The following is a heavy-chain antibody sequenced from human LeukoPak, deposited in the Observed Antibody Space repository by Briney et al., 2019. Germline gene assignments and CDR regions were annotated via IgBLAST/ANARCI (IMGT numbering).Heavy chain of an antibody. J-gene: IGHJ4*02. V-gene: IGHV4-4*07. CDR2: FYASGTT. D-gene: IGHD3-16*01. CDR3: ARHTGGVDY. Sequence: SETLSLTCTVSGGSIVSHYWNWIRQPAGRGLEWIGRFYASGTTNTSPSLKSRVTISVDTSKNQFSLKLSSVTAADTAVYYYARHTGGVDYWGQGTLVTVSS. CDR1: GGSIVSHY.